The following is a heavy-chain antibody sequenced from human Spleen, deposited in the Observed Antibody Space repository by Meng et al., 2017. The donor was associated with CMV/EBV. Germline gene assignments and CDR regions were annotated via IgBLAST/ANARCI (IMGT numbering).Heavy chain of an antibody. V-gene: IGHV1-69*05. J-gene: IGHJ4*02. Sequence: TFSSYAGSWVRRDPGQGLEWMGGIIPIFGTANYAQKFQGRVTITTDESTSTAYMELSSLRSEDTAVYYCASGWRIAAAGSGYYFDYWGQGTLVTVSS. CDR1: TFSSYA. CDR2: IIPIFGTA. CDR3: ASGWRIAAAGSGYYFDY. D-gene: IGHD6-13*01.